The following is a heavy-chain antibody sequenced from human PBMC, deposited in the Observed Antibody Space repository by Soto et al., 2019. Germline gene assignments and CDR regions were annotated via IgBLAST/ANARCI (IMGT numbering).Heavy chain of an antibody. V-gene: IGHV4-30-2*01. CDR1: GGSISSGGYS. Sequence: PSETLSLTCAVSGGSISSGGYSWSWIRQPPGKGLEWIGYIYHSGSTYYNPSLKSRVTISVDRSKNQFSLKMSSVTAADTAVYYCARVRRGSSWYDYYYYYGMDVWGQGTTVTVSS. CDR3: ARVRRGSSWYDYYYYYGMDV. CDR2: IYHSGST. D-gene: IGHD6-13*01. J-gene: IGHJ6*02.